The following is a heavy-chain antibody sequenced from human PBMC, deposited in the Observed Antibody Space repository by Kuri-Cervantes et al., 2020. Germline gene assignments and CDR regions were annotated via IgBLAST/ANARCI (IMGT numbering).Heavy chain of an antibody. CDR3: ARDLYLGAFDI. Sequence: GESLKISCAASGFTFSSYSMNWVRQAPGKGLEWVAVISYDGSNKYYADSVKGRFTISRDNSKNTLYLQMNSLRAEETAVYYCARDLYLGAFDIWGQGTMVTVSS. CDR2: ISYDGSNK. J-gene: IGHJ3*02. CDR1: GFTFSSYS. D-gene: IGHD2-8*01. V-gene: IGHV3-30*03.